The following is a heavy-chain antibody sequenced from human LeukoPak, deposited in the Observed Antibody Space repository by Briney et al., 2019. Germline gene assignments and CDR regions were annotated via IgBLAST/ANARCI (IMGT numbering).Heavy chain of an antibody. CDR1: GYSFSTYW. V-gene: IGHV5-51*01. J-gene: IGHJ3*01. D-gene: IGHD6-13*01. Sequence: GESLKISCKGSGYSFSTYWIGWLRQMPGKGLEWMGIIYPGDSDTRYSPSFQGQVTISADKSISTAYLQWSSLKPSDTAMYYCAKYTTSSPTGAFDVWGQGTMVTVSS. CDR2: IYPGDSDT. CDR3: AKYTTSSPTGAFDV.